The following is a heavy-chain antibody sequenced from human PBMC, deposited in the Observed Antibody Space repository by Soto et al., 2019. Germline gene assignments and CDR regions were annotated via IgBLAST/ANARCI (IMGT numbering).Heavy chain of an antibody. Sequence: GASVKVSCKASGYSLSGYYLHWVRQAPGQGPEWMGWINPNSGGTKYVQKFQGRVTMTRDTSISTVYLELSRLRSDDTAVYYRARGWGIAAPGPNWFDPWGQGTQVTV. CDR1: GYSLSGYY. D-gene: IGHD6-13*01. V-gene: IGHV1-2*02. CDR3: ARGWGIAAPGPNWFDP. J-gene: IGHJ5*02. CDR2: INPNSGGT.